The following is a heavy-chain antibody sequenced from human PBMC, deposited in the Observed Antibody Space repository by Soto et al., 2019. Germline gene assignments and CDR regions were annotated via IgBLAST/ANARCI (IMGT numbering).Heavy chain of an antibody. CDR3: AREEMTTVSTNWFDP. CDR1: GYTFTSYD. D-gene: IGHD4-17*01. Sequence: QVQLVQSGAEVKKPGASVKVSCKASGYTFTSYDINWVRQAPGQGLEWMGGIIPIFGTANYAQKFQGRVTITADESTSTAYMELSSLRSEDTAVYYCAREEMTTVSTNWFDPWGQGTLVAVSS. J-gene: IGHJ5*02. CDR2: IIPIFGTA. V-gene: IGHV1-69*01.